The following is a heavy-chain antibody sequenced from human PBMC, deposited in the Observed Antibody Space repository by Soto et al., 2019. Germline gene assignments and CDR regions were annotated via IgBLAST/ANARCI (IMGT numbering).Heavy chain of an antibody. CDR1: GFTFSSYA. CDR3: AREYYGGNSVFDY. Sequence: LRLSCAASGFTFSSYAMHWVRQAPGKGLEWVAVISYDGSNKYYADSVKGRFTISRDNSKNTLFLQMNSLRAEDTAVFYCAREYYGGNSVFDYWGQGALVTVSS. J-gene: IGHJ4*02. CDR2: ISYDGSNK. V-gene: IGHV3-30-3*01. D-gene: IGHD4-17*01.